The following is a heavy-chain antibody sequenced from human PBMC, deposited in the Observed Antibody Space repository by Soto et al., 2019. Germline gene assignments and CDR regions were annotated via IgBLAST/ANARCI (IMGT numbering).Heavy chain of an antibody. D-gene: IGHD3-9*01. J-gene: IGHJ4*02. Sequence: QITLKESGPTLVRPTQTLTLTCAFSGFSLSTSGVGVGWIRQPPGKALEWLAVIYWDDSKHYSPSLRSRLTITEDISKNQVVLTMTNMDPMDTGTYYCAHKGPEDWPLDYWGQGTLVTVSS. V-gene: IGHV2-5*02. CDR1: GFSLSTSGVG. CDR3: AHKGPEDWPLDY. CDR2: IYWDDSK.